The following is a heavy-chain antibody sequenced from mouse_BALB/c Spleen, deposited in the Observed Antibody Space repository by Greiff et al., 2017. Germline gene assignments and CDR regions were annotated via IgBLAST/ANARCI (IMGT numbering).Heavy chain of an antibody. J-gene: IGHJ4*01. CDR1: GFNIKDTY. CDR3: AREDNWDDAMDY. V-gene: IGHV14-3*02. D-gene: IGHD4-1*01. CDR2: IDPANGNT. Sequence: EVKVVESGAELVKPGASVKLSCTASGFNIKDTYMHWVKQRPEQGLEWIGRIDPANGNTKYDPKFQGKATITADTSSNTAYLQLSSLTSEDTAVYYCAREDNWDDAMDYWGQGTSVTVSS.